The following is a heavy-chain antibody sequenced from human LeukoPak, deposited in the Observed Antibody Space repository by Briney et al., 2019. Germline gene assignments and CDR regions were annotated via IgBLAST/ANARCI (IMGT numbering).Heavy chain of an antibody. J-gene: IGHJ4*02. CDR2: INHSGST. V-gene: IGHV4-34*01. D-gene: IGHD3-10*01. CDR1: GGSFSGYY. Sequence: KPSETLSLTCAVYGGSFSGYYWSWIRQPPGKGLEWIGEINHSGSTNYNPSLKSRVTISVDTSKNQFSLKLSSVTAAFPAVYHRARDFREPLDYWGRGTLVTVSS. CDR3: ARDFREPLDY.